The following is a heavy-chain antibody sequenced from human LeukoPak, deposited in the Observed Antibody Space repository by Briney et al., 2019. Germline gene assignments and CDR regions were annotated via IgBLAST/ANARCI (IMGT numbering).Heavy chain of an antibody. CDR1: GFTFSNYA. J-gene: IGHJ4*02. Sequence: PGGSLRLSCAASGFTFSNYAMSWVRQAPGKGLERVSAISGSGGSTYYADSVKGRFTISRDNSKNTLYLQMNSLRAEDTAVYYCANVVVTKSRVFDYWGQGTLVTVSS. D-gene: IGHD2-15*01. V-gene: IGHV3-23*01. CDR3: ANVVVTKSRVFDY. CDR2: ISGSGGST.